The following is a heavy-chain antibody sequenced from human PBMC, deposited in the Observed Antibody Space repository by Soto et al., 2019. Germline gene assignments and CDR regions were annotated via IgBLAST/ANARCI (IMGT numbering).Heavy chain of an antibody. CDR2: INHSGST. CDR3: ARGERDDYGDLPDY. Sequence: SETLSLTCAVYGGSFSGYYWSWIRQPPGKGLEWIGEINHSGSTNYNPSLKSRVTISVDTSKNQFSLKLSSVTAADTAVYYCARGERDDYGDLPDYWGQGTLVTVSS. CDR1: GGSFSGYY. J-gene: IGHJ4*02. D-gene: IGHD4-17*01. V-gene: IGHV4-34*01.